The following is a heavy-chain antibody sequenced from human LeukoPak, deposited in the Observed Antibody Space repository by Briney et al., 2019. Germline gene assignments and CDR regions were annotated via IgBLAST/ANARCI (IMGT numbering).Heavy chain of an antibody. Sequence: GGSLRLSCAASGFTFSFYSMNWVRQAPGKGLECVSYISSSDNTIHYADSVKGRFTISRDNAKNSLYLEMNSLRDEDTAVYYCARVHRGYSYGRLDYWGQGTPVTVSS. CDR3: ARVHRGYSYGRLDY. D-gene: IGHD5-18*01. J-gene: IGHJ4*02. V-gene: IGHV3-48*02. CDR2: ISSSDNTI. CDR1: GFTFSFYS.